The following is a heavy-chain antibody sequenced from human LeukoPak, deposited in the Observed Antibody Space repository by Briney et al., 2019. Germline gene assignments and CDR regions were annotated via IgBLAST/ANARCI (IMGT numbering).Heavy chain of an antibody. CDR2: IESDASNT. V-gene: IGHV3-74*01. Sequence: GGSLRLSCAASGFAFGSHWMHWVPHAPGKGLVWVARIESDASNTRYAHSVKGRFTISRDNANKTLYLQMNSLRAEDTAVYYCTRDGSGSRIPFDYWGEGTLVTVSS. J-gene: IGHJ4*02. CDR3: TRDGSGSRIPFDY. CDR1: GFAFGSHW. D-gene: IGHD1-26*01.